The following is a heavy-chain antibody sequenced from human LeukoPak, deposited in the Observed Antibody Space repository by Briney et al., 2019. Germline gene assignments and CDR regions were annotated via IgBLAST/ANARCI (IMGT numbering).Heavy chain of an antibody. D-gene: IGHD6-13*01. CDR2: ISSSSSYI. Sequence: RSGGSLRLSCAASGFTFSSYSMNWVRQAPGKGLEWVSSISSSSSYIYYAHSVKGRFTISRDNSKNTLYLQMNSLRAEDTAVYYCARASSPYYFDYWGQGTLVTVSS. J-gene: IGHJ4*02. CDR1: GFTFSSYS. CDR3: ARASSPYYFDY. V-gene: IGHV3-21*04.